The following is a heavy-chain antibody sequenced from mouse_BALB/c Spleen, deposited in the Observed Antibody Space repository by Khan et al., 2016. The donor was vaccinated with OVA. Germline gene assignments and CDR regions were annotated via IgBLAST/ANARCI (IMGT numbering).Heavy chain of an antibody. CDR3: ARGNYYGYAMGY. J-gene: IGHJ4*01. CDR1: GYSITSNYA. CDR2: ISYSGST. Sequence: EVQLVESGPGLVKPSQSLSLTCTVTGYSITSNYAWNWIRQFPGNKLEWMGYISYSGSTSYHPSLKSRISITRDTSKNQFFLQLSSLTTEDTATYYCARGNYYGYAMGYWGQGTSVTVSS. D-gene: IGHD1-1*01. V-gene: IGHV3-2*02.